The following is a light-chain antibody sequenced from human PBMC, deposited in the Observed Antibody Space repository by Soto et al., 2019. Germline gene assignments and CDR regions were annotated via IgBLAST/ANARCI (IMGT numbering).Light chain of an antibody. Sequence: SYELTQPPSVSVSPGQTARITCSGDALPKKYAYWFQQKSGQAPMLVMYEDSKRPSGIPERFSGSSSGTMATLTISGAQVEDEADYYCYSGDDRGNQREFGGGTKVTVL. J-gene: IGLJ2*01. CDR3: YSGDDRGNQRE. CDR2: EDS. CDR1: ALPKKY. V-gene: IGLV3-10*01.